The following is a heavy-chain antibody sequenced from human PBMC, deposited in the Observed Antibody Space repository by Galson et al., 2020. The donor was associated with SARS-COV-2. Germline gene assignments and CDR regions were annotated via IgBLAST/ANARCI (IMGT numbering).Heavy chain of an antibody. J-gene: IGHJ3*02. CDR2: INTNTGNP. D-gene: IGHD6-13*01. V-gene: IGHV7-4-1*02. CDR3: AREEGSSWSDADAFDI. CDR1: GYTFTSYA. Sequence: ASVKVSCKASGYTFTSYAMNWVRQAPGQGLEWMGWINTNTGNPTYAQGFTGRFVFSLDTSVSTAYLQISSLKAEDTAVYYCAREEGSSWSDADAFDIWGQGTMVTVSS.